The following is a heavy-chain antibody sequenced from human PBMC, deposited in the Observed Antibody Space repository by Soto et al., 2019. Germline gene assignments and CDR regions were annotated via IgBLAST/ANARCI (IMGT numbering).Heavy chain of an antibody. CDR3: ARALVLRYFDWFLRG. J-gene: IGHJ4*02. CDR2: INPSGGST. V-gene: IGHV1-46*01. CDR1: GYTFTSYY. Sequence: ASVKVSCKASGYTFTSYYMHWVRQAPGQGLEWMGIINPSGGSTSYAQKFQGRVTMTRDTSTSTVYMELSSLRSEDTAVYYCARALVLRYFDWFLRGWGQGSLVTACS. D-gene: IGHD3-9*01.